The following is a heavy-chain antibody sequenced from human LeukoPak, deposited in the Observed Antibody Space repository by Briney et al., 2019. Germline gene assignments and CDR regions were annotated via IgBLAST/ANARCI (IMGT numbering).Heavy chain of an antibody. CDR3: ARDLRSSVVSRFDY. CDR2: IGTAGDT. D-gene: IGHD3-22*01. CDR1: GFTFSSYD. Sequence: GGSLRLSCAACGFTFSSYDMHWVRQATGKGLEWVSAIGTAGDTYYPGSVKGRFTISRDNAKNSLYLQMNSLRAEDTAVYYCARDLRSSVVSRFDYWGQGTLVTVSS. V-gene: IGHV3-13*01. J-gene: IGHJ4*02.